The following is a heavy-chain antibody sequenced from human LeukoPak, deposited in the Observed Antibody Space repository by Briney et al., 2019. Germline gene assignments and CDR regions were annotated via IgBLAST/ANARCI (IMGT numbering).Heavy chain of an antibody. J-gene: IGHJ4*02. CDR1: GFTFTSDA. CDR3: ARGPLIAAAGTW. Sequence: GGSLRLFCVASGFTFTSDAMNWVRQAPGKGLEWVSSTVSRGTTQYADSVKGRFTVSRDTSKNTLYLQMNSLRADDTAVYYCARGPLIAAAGTWWGQGTLVTVSS. D-gene: IGHD6-13*01. CDR2: TVSRGTT. V-gene: IGHV3-23*01.